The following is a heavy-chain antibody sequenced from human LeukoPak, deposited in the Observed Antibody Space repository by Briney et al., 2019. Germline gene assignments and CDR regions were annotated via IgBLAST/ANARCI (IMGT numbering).Heavy chain of an antibody. CDR1: GFTFSSYG. J-gene: IGHJ4*02. CDR3: AKGRDMATYYFDY. V-gene: IGHV3-30*02. D-gene: IGHD5-24*01. CDR2: IRYDGSNK. Sequence: PGGSLRLSCAASGFTFSSYGMHRVRQAPGKGLEWVAFIRYDGSNKYYADSVKGRFTISRDNSKNTLYLQMNSLRAEDTAVYYCAKGRDMATYYFDYWGQGTLVTVSS.